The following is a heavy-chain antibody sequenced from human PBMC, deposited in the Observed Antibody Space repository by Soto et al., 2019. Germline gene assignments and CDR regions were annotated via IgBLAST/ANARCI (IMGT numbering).Heavy chain of an antibody. CDR3: AKVLVRGYYYYGMDV. CDR2: IYYRSEWYN. V-gene: IGHV6-1*01. CDR1: GDSVSSNRVT. D-gene: IGHD3-10*01. Sequence: PSQTLSLTCAISGDSVSSNRVTWSWIRLSPSRGLEWLGRIYYRSEWYNDYAVSVKSRITINPDTSKNQFSLHLNSVTAEDTAVYYCAKVLVRGYYYYGMDVWGQGTTVT. J-gene: IGHJ6*02.